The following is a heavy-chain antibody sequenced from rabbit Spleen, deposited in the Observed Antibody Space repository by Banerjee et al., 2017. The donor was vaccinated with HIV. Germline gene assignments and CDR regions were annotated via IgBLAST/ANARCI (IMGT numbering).Heavy chain of an antibody. CDR2: TRAGGGST. Sequence: QLEESGGGLVQPEGSLTLTCKASGFDLSSSQYMCWVRQAPGKGLEWIGCTRAGGGSTHYASWVNGRFTISSHNAQNTLYLQLNSLTAADTATYFCAREPGRSGNLWGQGTLVTVS. CDR1: GFDLSSSQY. V-gene: IGHV1S7*01. CDR3: AREPGRSGNL. D-gene: IGHD4-2*01. J-gene: IGHJ4*01.